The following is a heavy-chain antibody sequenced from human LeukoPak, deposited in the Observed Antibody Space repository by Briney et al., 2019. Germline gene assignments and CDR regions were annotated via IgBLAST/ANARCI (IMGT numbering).Heavy chain of an antibody. D-gene: IGHD4-17*01. CDR2: MFHSGST. CDR3: ARAGTNLGDYDY. V-gene: IGHV4-38-2*02. J-gene: IGHJ4*02. CDR1: GYSISSGHY. Sequence: SETLSLTCTVTGYSISSGHYLAWIRQSPEKGLEWIASMFHSGSTYYNPSLKRRVTTSADTSKNKFSLKLSSVTAADTAVYYCARAGTNLGDYDYWGQGTLVSVSS.